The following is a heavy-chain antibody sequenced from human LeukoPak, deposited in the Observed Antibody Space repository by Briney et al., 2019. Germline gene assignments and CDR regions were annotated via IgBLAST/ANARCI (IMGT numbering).Heavy chain of an antibody. V-gene: IGHV3-48*01. CDR3: ARGSTYYDSSGQVPFDY. CDR2: ISGSSSTI. Sequence: GGSLRLSCAASGFTFSSYAMNWVRQAPGKGLEWGSYISGSSSTIYYADSVKGRFTISRDNGKNTLYLQMNSLRAEDTAVYYCARGSTYYDSSGQVPFDYWGQGTLVTVSS. J-gene: IGHJ4*02. CDR1: GFTFSSYA. D-gene: IGHD3-22*01.